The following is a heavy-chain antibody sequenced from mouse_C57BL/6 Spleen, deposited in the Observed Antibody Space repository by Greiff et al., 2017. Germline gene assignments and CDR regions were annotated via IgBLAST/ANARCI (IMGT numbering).Heavy chain of an antibody. CDR3: ARGYYGSSAWFAY. Sequence: VQLQESGAELVKPGASVKMSCKASGYTFTTYPIEWMKQNHGKSLEWIGNFHPYNDDTKYNEKFKGKATLTVEKSSSTVYLELSRLTSDDSAVYYCARGYYGSSAWFAYWGQGTLVTVSA. J-gene: IGHJ3*01. V-gene: IGHV1-47*01. D-gene: IGHD1-1*01. CDR1: GYTFTTYP. CDR2: FHPYNDDT.